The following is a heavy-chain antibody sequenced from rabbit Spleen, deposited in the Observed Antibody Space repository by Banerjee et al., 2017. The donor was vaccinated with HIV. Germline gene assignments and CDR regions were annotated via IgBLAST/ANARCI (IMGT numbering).Heavy chain of an antibody. CDR3: ARDPVIAGSAYYDL. CDR2: IDPIFGIT. Sequence: QLKESGGGLVQPGGSLKLSCTASGFDFTRDYMNWVRQAPGKGLEWIGYIDPIFGITYYASWVNGRFTISSHNAQNTVSLQMNSLTAADTATYFCARDPVIAGSAYYDLWGPGTLVTVS. V-gene: IGHV1S7*01. J-gene: IGHJ4*01. D-gene: IGHD8-1*01. CDR1: GFDFTRDY.